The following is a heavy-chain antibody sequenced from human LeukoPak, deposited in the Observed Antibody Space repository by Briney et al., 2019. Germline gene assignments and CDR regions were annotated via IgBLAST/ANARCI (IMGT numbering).Heavy chain of an antibody. Sequence: PGGSLRLSCAASGFTFSNAWMSWVRQAPGKGLEWVGRIKSKTDGGTTDYAAPVKGRFTISRDDSKNTLYLQMNSLRTEDTAVYYCTTDQGIGPYYDFWSGYYARGPDVWGQGTTVTVSS. J-gene: IGHJ6*02. D-gene: IGHD3-3*01. CDR3: TTDQGIGPYYDFWSGYYARGPDV. V-gene: IGHV3-15*01. CDR2: IKSKTDGGTT. CDR1: GFTFSNAW.